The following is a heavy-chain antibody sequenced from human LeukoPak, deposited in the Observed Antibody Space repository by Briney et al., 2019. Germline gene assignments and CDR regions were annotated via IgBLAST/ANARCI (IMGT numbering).Heavy chain of an antibody. CDR1: GGSISSTTYY. CDR2: VYYSGST. D-gene: IGHD5-12*01. CDR3: ARHGSIVSGYLY. V-gene: IGHV4-39*01. J-gene: IGHJ4*02. Sequence: SETLSLTCTVSGGSISSTTYYWRWIRQPPGKGLEWIVSVYYSGSTYYNPSLKSRGIISVDTSNNQYSLRLSSGTAADTAVYYCARHGSIVSGYLYWGQGTLVTVSS.